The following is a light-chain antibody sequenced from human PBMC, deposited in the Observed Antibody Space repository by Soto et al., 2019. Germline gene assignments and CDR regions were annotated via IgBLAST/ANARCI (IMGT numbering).Light chain of an antibody. J-gene: IGKJ1*01. Sequence: DIQMSQSPSSLSASVGERVTMTCRASQSISSYLNWYQQKPGKAPKLLIYAASSLQSGVPSRFSGSGSGTDFTLTISSLQPEDFATYYCQQSYSTPRTLGQGTKV. CDR1: QSISSY. CDR3: QQSYSTPRT. V-gene: IGKV1-39*01. CDR2: AAS.